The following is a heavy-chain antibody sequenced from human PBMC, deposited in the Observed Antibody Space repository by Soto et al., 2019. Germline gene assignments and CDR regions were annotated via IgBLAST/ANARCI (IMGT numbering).Heavy chain of an antibody. Sequence: ASVKVSCKASGYTFTSYYMHWVRQAPGQGLEWMGIINPSGGSTSYAQKFQGRVTMTRDTSTSTVYMELSSLRSEDTAVYYCARDAGTYYDSSGPPDYWGQGTLVPSPQ. J-gene: IGHJ4*02. CDR3: ARDAGTYYDSSGPPDY. V-gene: IGHV1-46*01. CDR2: INPSGGST. CDR1: GYTFTSYY. D-gene: IGHD3-22*01.